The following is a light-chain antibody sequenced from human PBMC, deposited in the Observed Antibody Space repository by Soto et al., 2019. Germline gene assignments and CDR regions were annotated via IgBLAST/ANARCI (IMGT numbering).Light chain of an antibody. CDR2: LGS. Sequence: DIVMTQSPLSLPVTPGEPASISCRSSQSLLHSNGYNYLDWYLQKPGQSPQLLIYLGSNRSSGVPDRFSGSGSGTDFTLKISRGEAEYVGVYYCMQPLQTPRTFGQGTKVEIK. V-gene: IGKV2-28*01. J-gene: IGKJ1*01. CDR1: QSLLHSNGYNY. CDR3: MQPLQTPRT.